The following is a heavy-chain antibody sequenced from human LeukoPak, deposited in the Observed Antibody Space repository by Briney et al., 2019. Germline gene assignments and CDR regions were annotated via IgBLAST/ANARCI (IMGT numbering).Heavy chain of an antibody. CDR2: IYYSGST. D-gene: IGHD6-19*01. J-gene: IGHJ4*02. V-gene: IGHV4-59*12. CDR3: VRVKRQQWLPDF. CDR1: GGSISSYY. Sequence: SETLSLTCTVSGGSISSYYWSWIRQPPGKGLEWIGYIYYSGSTNYNPSLKSRVTISVDTSKNQFSLNLNSVTAADTAVYYCVRVKRQQWLPDFWGQGTLVTVSS.